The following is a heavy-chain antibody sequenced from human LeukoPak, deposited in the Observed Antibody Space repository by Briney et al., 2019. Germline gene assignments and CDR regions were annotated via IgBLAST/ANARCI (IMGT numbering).Heavy chain of an antibody. CDR3: ATVSVSSSSGFDY. CDR2: INPNSGGT. J-gene: IGHJ4*02. Sequence: ASVTVSCKASGYTFTGYYMYWVRLAPGQGLEWMGWINPNSGGTKYGQKFQGRIIMTSDTSTSTAYMELSSLRSDDTAVVYCATVSVSSSSGFDYWGQGTLVTVSS. D-gene: IGHD6-6*01. V-gene: IGHV1-2*02. CDR1: GYTFTGYY.